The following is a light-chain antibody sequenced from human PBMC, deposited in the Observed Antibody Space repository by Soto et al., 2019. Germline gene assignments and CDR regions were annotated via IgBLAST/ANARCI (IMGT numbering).Light chain of an antibody. J-gene: IGKJ1*01. V-gene: IGKV3-20*01. Sequence: EIVLTQSPGTLSLSPGERATLSCRASQSVSSSYLAWYQQKPCQAPRLRIYGASSRATGITDRFSGSGSVTDFTLTISRLEPEYFGEYYCQQNDSPTRTFGQGTKVEIK. CDR1: QSVSSSY. CDR2: GAS. CDR3: QQNDSPTRT.